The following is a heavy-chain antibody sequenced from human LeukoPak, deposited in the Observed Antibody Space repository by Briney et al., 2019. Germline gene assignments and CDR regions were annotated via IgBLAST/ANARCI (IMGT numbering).Heavy chain of an antibody. CDR3: ASPPDDYGSGSYYRDY. Sequence: ASVKVSCKASGYTFTSYYMHWVRQAPGQGLEWMGWINPNSGGTNYAQKFQGRVTMTRDTSISTAYMELSRLRSDDTAVYYCASPPDDYGSGSYYRDYWGQGTLVTVSS. CDR2: INPNSGGT. D-gene: IGHD3-10*01. CDR1: GYTFTSYY. J-gene: IGHJ4*02. V-gene: IGHV1-2*02.